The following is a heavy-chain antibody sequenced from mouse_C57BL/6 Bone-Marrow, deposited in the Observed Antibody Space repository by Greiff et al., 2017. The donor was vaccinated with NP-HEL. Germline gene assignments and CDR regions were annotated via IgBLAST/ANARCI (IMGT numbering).Heavy chain of an antibody. CDR1: GYTFTSYW. CDR3: ARGIYYDYEDYCDY. V-gene: IGHV1-55*01. D-gene: IGHD2-4*01. Sequence: QVQLQQPGAELVKPGASVKMSCKASGYTFTSYWITWVKQRPGQGLEWIGDIYPGSGSTNYNEKFKSKATLTVDTSSSTAYMQLSSLTSEDSAVXYCARGIYYDYEDYCDYWGQGTTLTVSS. J-gene: IGHJ2*01. CDR2: IYPGSGST.